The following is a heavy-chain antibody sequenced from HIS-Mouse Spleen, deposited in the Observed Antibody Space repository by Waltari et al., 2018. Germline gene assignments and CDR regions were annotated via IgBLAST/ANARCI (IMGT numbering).Heavy chain of an antibody. J-gene: IGHJ3*02. D-gene: IGHD7-27*01. Sequence: QVQLVQSGAEVKKPGASVKVHCKASGYTFTGSYMPGVRQAPGQGLEWMGWINPNSGGTNYAQKFQGRVTMTRDTSISTAYMELSRLRSDDTAVYYCARDPLTGDAFDIWGQGTMVTVSS. CDR2: INPNSGGT. CDR3: ARDPLTGDAFDI. CDR1: GYTFTGSY. V-gene: IGHV1-2*02.